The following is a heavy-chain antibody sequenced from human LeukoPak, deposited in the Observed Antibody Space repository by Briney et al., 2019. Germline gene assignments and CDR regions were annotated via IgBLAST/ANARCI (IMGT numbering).Heavy chain of an antibody. V-gene: IGHV5-51*01. D-gene: IGHD5/OR15-5a*01. CDR2: IYPGDSDT. CDR1: GYSFTNYW. Sequence: GESLKISCKVSGYSFTNYWIAWVRQMPGGGLEWMGVIYPGDSDTRYSPSFQGQVTISADKSSSTASLQWSSLKASDTAIYYCARSVSNSVPSAFDYWGQGTLVTVSS. J-gene: IGHJ4*02. CDR3: ARSVSNSVPSAFDY.